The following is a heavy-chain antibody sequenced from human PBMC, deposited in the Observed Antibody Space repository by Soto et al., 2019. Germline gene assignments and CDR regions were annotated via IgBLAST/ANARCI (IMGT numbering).Heavy chain of an antibody. Sequence: QVQLQESGPGLVKPSQTLSLTCTVSGGSISSGDYYWSWIRQPPGKGLEWIGYIYYSGSTFYNPSLKSRVTISVDTSKNQFSLKLSSVTAADTDVYYCARSVPRGWFKFDYFDYWGQGTLVTVSS. D-gene: IGHD3-16*01. J-gene: IGHJ4*02. CDR2: IYYSGST. V-gene: IGHV4-30-4*01. CDR1: GGSISSGDYY. CDR3: ARSVPRGWFKFDYFDY.